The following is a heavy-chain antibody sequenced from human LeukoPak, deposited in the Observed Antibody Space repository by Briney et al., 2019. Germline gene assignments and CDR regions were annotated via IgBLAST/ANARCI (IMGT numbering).Heavy chain of an antibody. CDR3: ASVGRPYARNWFDP. CDR1: GFTFTNYA. V-gene: IGHV3-23*01. J-gene: IGHJ5*02. D-gene: IGHD2-8*01. CDR2: ISGSGDNT. Sequence: GGSLRLSCAASGFTFTNYAMNWVRQAPGKGLEWVSSISGSGDNTYYADSVKGRFTISRDTSKNTLYLQMNSLRAEDTAVYYCASVGRPYARNWFDPWGQGTLVTVSS.